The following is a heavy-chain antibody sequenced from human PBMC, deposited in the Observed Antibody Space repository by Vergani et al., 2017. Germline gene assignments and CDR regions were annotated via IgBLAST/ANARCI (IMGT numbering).Heavy chain of an antibody. Sequence: QVLLVQSGAEVKKPGASVRVSCKTSGYTFTNYYIHWVRQAPGRGLEWMGIINPSGGSTTYAQQFQGRLTMTRDTSTSTVYIDLSNLRSEDTAVYYCARPHGDILPPDPRRLDYWGQGTLVTVSS. J-gene: IGHJ4*02. CDR3: ARPHGDILPPDPRRLDY. CDR1: GYTFTNYY. V-gene: IGHV1-46*03. CDR2: INPSGGST.